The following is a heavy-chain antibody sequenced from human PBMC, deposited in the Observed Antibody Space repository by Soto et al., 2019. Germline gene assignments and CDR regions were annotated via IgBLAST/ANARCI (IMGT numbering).Heavy chain of an antibody. Sequence: SVKVSCKASGGTFSSYAISWVRQAPGQGLEWMGGIIPIFGTANYAQKFQGRVTITADESTSTAYMELSSLRSEDTAVYYCARGSRDGYKIFDYWGQGTLVTVSS. J-gene: IGHJ4*02. CDR3: ARGSRDGYKIFDY. CDR1: GGTFSSYA. CDR2: IIPIFGTA. D-gene: IGHD5-12*01. V-gene: IGHV1-69*13.